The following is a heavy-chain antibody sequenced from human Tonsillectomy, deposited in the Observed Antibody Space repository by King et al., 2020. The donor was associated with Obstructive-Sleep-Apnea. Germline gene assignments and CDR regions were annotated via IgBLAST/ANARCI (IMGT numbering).Heavy chain of an antibody. Sequence: QVQLVESGAEVRKPGASVKVSCKASGYTFTDYYIHWVRQAPGQGLEWMGWINPGSGGTVYAQKFQGRVTMTRDTSISTAFMELNSLRYDDTAMYYCAREHYYDSSGYPLYIDYWGQGTLITVSS. CDR1: GYTFTDYY. CDR3: AREHYYDSSGYPLYIDY. D-gene: IGHD3-22*01. CDR2: INPGSGGT. J-gene: IGHJ4*02. V-gene: IGHV1-2*02.